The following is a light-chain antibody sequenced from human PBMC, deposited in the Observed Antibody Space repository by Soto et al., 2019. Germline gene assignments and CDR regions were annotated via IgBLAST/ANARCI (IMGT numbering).Light chain of an antibody. Sequence: VLNHPPPAFRCPGRAVTISRTGNNSDVGDHNYVSWYQHHPGKAPKLVIYEVSQRPSGVPDRFSGSKSGNTASLTVSGLQADDEADYYCSSYAGSNSYVFGTGTKVTVL. J-gene: IGLJ1*01. V-gene: IGLV2-8*01. CDR2: EVS. CDR3: SSYAGSNSYV. CDR1: NSDVGDHNY.